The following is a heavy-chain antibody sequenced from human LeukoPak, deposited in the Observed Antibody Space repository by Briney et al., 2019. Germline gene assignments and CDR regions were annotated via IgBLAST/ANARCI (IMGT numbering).Heavy chain of an antibody. V-gene: IGHV4-39*01. Sequence: SETLSLTCTVSGGSISSSSYYWGWIRQPPGKGLEWIGSIYYSGSTYYNPSLKSRVTISVDTSKNQFSLKLSSVTAADTAVYYCARRLSRNWTTGDFDYWGQGTLVTVSS. CDR1: GGSISSSSYY. CDR2: IYYSGST. D-gene: IGHD1-1*01. CDR3: ARRLSRNWTTGDFDY. J-gene: IGHJ4*02.